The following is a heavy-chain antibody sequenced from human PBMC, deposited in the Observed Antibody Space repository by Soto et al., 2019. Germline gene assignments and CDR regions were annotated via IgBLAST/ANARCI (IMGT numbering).Heavy chain of an antibody. J-gene: IGHJ4*02. Sequence: SETLSLTCTVSGGSISSSSYYWGWIRQPPGKGLEWIGSIYYSGSTYYNPSLKSRVTISVDTSKNQFSLKLSSVTAADTAVYYCARRAEDMGPYYFDYWGQGTLVTVS. CDR2: IYYSGST. CDR3: ARRAEDMGPYYFDY. D-gene: IGHD1-26*01. CDR1: GGSISSSSYY. V-gene: IGHV4-39*01.